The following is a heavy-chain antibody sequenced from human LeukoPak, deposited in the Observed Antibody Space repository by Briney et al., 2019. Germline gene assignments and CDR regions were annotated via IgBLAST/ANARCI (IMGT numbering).Heavy chain of an antibody. CDR3: ARRVSLNGMDV. CDR2: IFPADSDT. J-gene: IGHJ6*02. Sequence: GESLKISCKGSGYSFTSYWVAWVRQMPGKGLEWMGIIFPADSDTRYSPSFQGQVTISADKSISTAYLQWSSLKASDTAMYYCARRVSLNGMDVWGQGTTVTVSS. V-gene: IGHV5-51*01. CDR1: GYSFTSYW. D-gene: IGHD5/OR15-5a*01.